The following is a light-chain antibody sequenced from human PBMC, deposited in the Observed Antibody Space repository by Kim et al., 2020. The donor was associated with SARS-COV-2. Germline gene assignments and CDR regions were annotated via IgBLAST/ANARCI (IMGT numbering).Light chain of an antibody. Sequence: QAGLTQPPSVSKGLRQTATLTCTGNSDNVGNLGAAWLQQHQGHPPKLLSYRNNNRPSGISERFSASRSGNTASLTITGLQPEDEADYYCSAWDSSLSARVFGGGTQLTVL. CDR2: RNN. J-gene: IGLJ3*02. CDR1: SDNVGNLG. V-gene: IGLV10-54*04. CDR3: SAWDSSLSARV.